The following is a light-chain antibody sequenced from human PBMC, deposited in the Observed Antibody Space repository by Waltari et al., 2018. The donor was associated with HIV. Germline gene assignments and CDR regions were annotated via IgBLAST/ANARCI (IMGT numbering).Light chain of an antibody. Sequence: DIVMTQSPDSLAVSLGARATIHCKSSQSVLQTSNNKNFLAWYQQKSGQALKLLIYWASTRESGVPARFSGSGSGTNFTLTINSLQSEDVAVYYCQQYHVTPPTFGQGT. CDR1: QSVLQTSNNKNF. CDR2: WAS. CDR3: QQYHVTPPT. J-gene: IGKJ1*01. V-gene: IGKV4-1*01.